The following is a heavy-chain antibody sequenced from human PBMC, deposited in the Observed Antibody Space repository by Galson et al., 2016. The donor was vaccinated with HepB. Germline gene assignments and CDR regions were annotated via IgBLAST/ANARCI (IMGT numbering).Heavy chain of an antibody. CDR2: IYHSGSA. D-gene: IGHD3-10*01. V-gene: IGHV4-38-2*01. J-gene: IGHJ4*02. Sequence: SETLSLTCAVSGYSISSGYYWGWIRQPPGKGLEWIESIYHSGSAYYNPSLKSRVTISIDTSKDQFSLNLSSVTAADTAVYYCARNNVGGYYYGSGSFGYWGQGTLVTVSS. CDR3: ARNNVGGYYYGSGSFGY. CDR1: GYSISSGYY.